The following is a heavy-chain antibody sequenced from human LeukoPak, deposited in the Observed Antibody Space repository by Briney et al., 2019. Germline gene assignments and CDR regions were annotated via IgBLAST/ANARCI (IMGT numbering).Heavy chain of an antibody. CDR2: ICPGDSDT. D-gene: IGHD1-26*01. J-gene: IGHJ3*02. CDR1: GYSFTSYW. Sequence: GESLKISCKGSGYSFTSYWIGWVRQMPGKGLEWMGIICPGDSDTRYSPSFQGQVTISADKSISTAYLQWSSLKASDTAMYYCARRVWELADAFDIWGQGTMVTVSS. CDR3: ARRVWELADAFDI. V-gene: IGHV5-51*01.